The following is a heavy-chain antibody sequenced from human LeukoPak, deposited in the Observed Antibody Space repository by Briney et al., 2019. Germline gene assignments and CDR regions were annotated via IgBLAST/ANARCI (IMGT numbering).Heavy chain of an antibody. CDR2: INPSGGST. Sequence: ASVKVSCKASGYTFTSYYMHWVRQAPGQGLEWMGIINPSGGSTSYAQKFQGRVTMTRDTSTSTVYMELSSLRSEDTAVYYCAREVVRFGEFSHYFDYWGQGTLVTVSS. J-gene: IGHJ4*02. CDR3: AREVVRFGEFSHYFDY. D-gene: IGHD3-10*01. CDR1: GYTFTSYY. V-gene: IGHV1-46*01.